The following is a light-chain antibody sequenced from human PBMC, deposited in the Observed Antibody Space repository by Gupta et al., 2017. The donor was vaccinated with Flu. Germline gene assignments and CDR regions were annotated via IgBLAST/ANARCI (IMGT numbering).Light chain of an antibody. Sequence: VGDRVTITCRASQSMSSWLAWYQQKPGKAPKLLIYKASTLESGVPSRFSGSASGTEFTLTISSLQPDDFATYYCQQYNSPWTFGQGTKVQIK. CDR2: KAS. CDR1: QSMSSW. J-gene: IGKJ1*01. CDR3: QQYNSPWT. V-gene: IGKV1-5*03.